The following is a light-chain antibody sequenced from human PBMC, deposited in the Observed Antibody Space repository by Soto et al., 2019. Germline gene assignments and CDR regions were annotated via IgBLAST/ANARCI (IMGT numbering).Light chain of an antibody. CDR1: SSNIESNY. V-gene: IGLV1-47*01. J-gene: IGLJ1*01. Sequence: QSVLTQPPSASGTPGQRVTICCSGSSSNIESNYVYWCQQFPGTAPKLLIYRNSQRPSGVPDRVSGSKSGTSASLAISGLRSEDEADYYCAAWDDSRGGVFGTGTKLTVL. CDR2: RNS. CDR3: AAWDDSRGGV.